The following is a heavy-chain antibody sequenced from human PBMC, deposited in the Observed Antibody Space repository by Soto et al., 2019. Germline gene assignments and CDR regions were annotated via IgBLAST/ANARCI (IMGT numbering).Heavy chain of an antibody. CDR2: VSYDGDNE. CDR1: GFTFSNYA. D-gene: IGHD6-19*01. CDR3: ARHGSGWDY. Sequence: EGSLRLSCVASGFTFSNYAMHWVRQAPGKGLEWVAIVSYDGDNEYYADSVRGRFFISRDNSRNTLYLQTSSLRHEDTAVYYCARHGSGWDYWGQGTLVTVSS. J-gene: IGHJ4*02. V-gene: IGHV3-30*03.